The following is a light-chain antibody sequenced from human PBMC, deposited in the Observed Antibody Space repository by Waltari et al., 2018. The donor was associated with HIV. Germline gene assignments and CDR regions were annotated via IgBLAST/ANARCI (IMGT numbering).Light chain of an antibody. V-gene: IGLV2-8*01. CDR2: EVN. CDR1: SSDIGDSKY. Sequence: QSALTQPPSASGSPGQSVTISCTGTSSDIGDSKYVSWYQQHPGTPPKVIIFEVNKRPSGVPDRFSGSKSGNTASLTVSRLQGEDEADYFCSSYAGNNKWVFGGGTKVTVL. CDR3: SSYAGNNKWV. J-gene: IGLJ3*02.